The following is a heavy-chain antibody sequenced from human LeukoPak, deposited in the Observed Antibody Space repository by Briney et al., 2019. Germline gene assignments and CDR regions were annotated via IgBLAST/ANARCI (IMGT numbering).Heavy chain of an antibody. V-gene: IGHV1-69*04. Sequence: ASVKVSCKASGGTFSSYAISWVRQAPGQGLEWMGRIIPILGIANYAQKFQGRVTVTADKSTSTAYMELSSLRSEDTAVYYCARTWMAAHDAFDIWGQGTMVTVSS. CDR3: ARTWMAAHDAFDI. CDR2: IIPILGIA. J-gene: IGHJ3*02. D-gene: IGHD5-24*01. CDR1: GGTFSSYA.